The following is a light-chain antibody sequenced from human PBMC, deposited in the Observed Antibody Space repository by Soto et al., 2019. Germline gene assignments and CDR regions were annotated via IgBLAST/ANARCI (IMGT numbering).Light chain of an antibody. CDR1: SSDVGSYNR. J-gene: IGLJ1*01. CDR3: SSYTSGSTCV. V-gene: IGLV2-18*02. CDR2: EVS. Sequence: QSALTQPPSVSGSPGQSVTISCTGTSSDVGSYNRVSWYQQSPGTAPKLMIYEVSNRPSGVPDRFSGSKSGNTASLTISGLQAEDEADYYCSSYTSGSTCVFGTGTKLTAL.